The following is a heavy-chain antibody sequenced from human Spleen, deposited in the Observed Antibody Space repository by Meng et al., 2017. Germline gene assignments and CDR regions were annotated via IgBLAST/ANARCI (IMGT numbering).Heavy chain of an antibody. CDR1: GGSISSSSYY. V-gene: IGHV4-39*07. J-gene: IGHJ1*01. D-gene: IGHD6-13*01. CDR2: IYYSGST. CDR3: ARGGSSYYPH. Sequence: SETLSLTCTVSGGSISSSSYYWGWIRQPPGKGLEWIGSIYYSGSTYYNPSLKSRVTISVDTSKNQFSLKLSSVTAADTAVYYCARGGSSYYPHWGQGTLVTVSS.